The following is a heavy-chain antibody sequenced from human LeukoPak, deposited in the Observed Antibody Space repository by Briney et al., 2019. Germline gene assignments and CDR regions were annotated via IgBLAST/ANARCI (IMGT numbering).Heavy chain of an antibody. J-gene: IGHJ4*02. CDR1: GGSISSYY. Sequence: SETLSLTCTVSGGSISSYYWSWIRQPAGKGLEWIGRIYTSGSTNYNPSLKSRVTMSVDTSKNQFSLKLSSVTAADTAVYYCAGAPTEHYYDSNGFDYWGQGTLVTVSS. CDR2: IYTSGST. V-gene: IGHV4-4*07. CDR3: AGAPTEHYYDSNGFDY. D-gene: IGHD3-22*01.